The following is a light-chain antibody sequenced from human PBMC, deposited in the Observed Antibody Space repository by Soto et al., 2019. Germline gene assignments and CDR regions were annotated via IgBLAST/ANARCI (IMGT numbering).Light chain of an antibody. CDR2: DAT. J-gene: IGKJ5*01. CDR1: QTIDSW. CDR3: QQYNRLIT. V-gene: IGKV1-5*01. Sequence: DIQMTQSPSILPASVGDSVTITCRASQTIDSWVAWYQQKPGKAPKLLVYDATSLESGVSSRFSGSGYGTDFTLSINNLQPDDFATYYCQQYNRLITFGQGTRLEI.